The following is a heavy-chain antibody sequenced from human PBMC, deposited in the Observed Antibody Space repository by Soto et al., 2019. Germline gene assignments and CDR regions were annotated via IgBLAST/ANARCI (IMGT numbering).Heavy chain of an antibody. CDR2: INHSGST. CDR1: GGSFSGYY. V-gene: IGHV4-34*01. D-gene: IGHD6-19*01. J-gene: IGHJ4*02. Sequence: SDTLSLTCAVYGGSFSGYYWSWIRQHPGKGLEWIGEINHSGSTNYNPSLKSRVTISVDTSKNQFSLKLSSVTAADTAVYYCASTIAVAGNDYWGQGTLVTVS. CDR3: ASTIAVAGNDY.